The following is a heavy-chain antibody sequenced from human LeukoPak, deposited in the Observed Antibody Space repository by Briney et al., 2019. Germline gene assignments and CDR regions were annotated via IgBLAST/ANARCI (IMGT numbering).Heavy chain of an antibody. CDR2: IRSKIYGGTP. Sequence: GGSLRLSCTASGFTFGDYAMTWVRQAPGKGLEWVGFIRSKIYGGTPEYAAYVKGRFTISRDDSKGIAYLQMNRLKTEDTAVYYCTRDQTPYYWGQGTLVTVSS. CDR1: GFTFGDYA. J-gene: IGHJ4*02. CDR3: TRDQTPYY. V-gene: IGHV3-49*04.